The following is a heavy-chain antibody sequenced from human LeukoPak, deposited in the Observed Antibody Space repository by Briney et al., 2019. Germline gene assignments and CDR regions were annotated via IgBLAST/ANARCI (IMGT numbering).Heavy chain of an antibody. J-gene: IGHJ4*02. Sequence: ASVKVSCKASGYTFTSYGISWVRQAPGQGLEWMGWISAYNGNTNYAQKFQGRVTITADKSTSTAYMELSSLRSEDTAVYYCASPGVNWGQGTLVTVSS. CDR3: ASPGVN. CDR2: ISAYNGNT. CDR1: GYTFTSYG. V-gene: IGHV1-18*01.